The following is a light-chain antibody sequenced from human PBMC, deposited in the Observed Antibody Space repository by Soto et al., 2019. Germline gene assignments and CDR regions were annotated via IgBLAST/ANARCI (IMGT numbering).Light chain of an antibody. CDR1: SSDIGVYDY. V-gene: IGLV2-14*01. Sequence: QSALTQPASVSGSPGQSITISCTGSSSDIGVYDYVSWYQQHPGKAPKLIISEVSDRPSGVSNRFSGSKSGNTASLTISGLQAEDEADYYCSSYANTRTWLFGGGTKLTVL. CDR3: SSYANTRTWL. CDR2: EVS. J-gene: IGLJ3*02.